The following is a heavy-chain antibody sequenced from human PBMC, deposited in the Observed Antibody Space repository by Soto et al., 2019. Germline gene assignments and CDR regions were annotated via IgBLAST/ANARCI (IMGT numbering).Heavy chain of an antibody. CDR1: GGYISSYY. V-gene: IGHV4-59*01. Sequence: SETMSLTCTVAGGYISSYYWSWIRPPPGKGLEWIGYIYYSGSTNYNPSLKSRVTISVDTSKNQFSLKLNSVTAADTAVYYCARDLWGYCGTDCYPLDVWGQGTTVTVSS. J-gene: IGHJ6*02. D-gene: IGHD2-21*02. CDR3: ARDLWGYCGTDCYPLDV. CDR2: IYYSGST.